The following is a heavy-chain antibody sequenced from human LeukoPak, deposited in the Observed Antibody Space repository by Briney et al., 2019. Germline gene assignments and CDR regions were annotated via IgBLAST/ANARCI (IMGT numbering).Heavy chain of an antibody. Sequence: GGSLRLSCAASGFTFSSYAMSWVRQAPGKGLEWVSAISGSGGSTYYADSVKGRFTISRDNSKNTLYLQMNSLRAEDTAVYYCARDWVVMRLAPKWPFDPWGQGTLVTVSS. D-gene: IGHD2-21*01. J-gene: IGHJ5*02. CDR3: ARDWVVMRLAPKWPFDP. CDR1: GFTFSSYA. CDR2: ISGSGGST. V-gene: IGHV3-23*01.